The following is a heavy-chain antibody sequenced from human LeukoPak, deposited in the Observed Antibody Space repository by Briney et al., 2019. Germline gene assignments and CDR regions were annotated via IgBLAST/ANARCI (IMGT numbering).Heavy chain of an antibody. CDR3: VREMAAIRRDLDAFDV. D-gene: IGHD5-24*01. CDR2: IHQSGSA. V-gene: IGHV4-30-2*06. Sequence: EPSETLSLTCTVSGGSIDSVGYYWSWIRQSPGKGLEWIGYIHQSGSAYRAPSLKSRVTLSVDRSTNQFSLDLKSVTAADSAVYFCVREMAAIRRDLDAFDVWGQGTMVTVSS. CDR1: GGSIDSVGYY. J-gene: IGHJ3*01.